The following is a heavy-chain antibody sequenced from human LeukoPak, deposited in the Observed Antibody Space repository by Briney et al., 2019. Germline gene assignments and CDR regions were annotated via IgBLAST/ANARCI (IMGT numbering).Heavy chain of an antibody. CDR1: GFTFSSYT. D-gene: IGHD7-27*01. J-gene: IGHJ4*02. V-gene: IGHV3-48*04. CDR3: IKESTGVFDY. CDR2: ISSSGSTK. Sequence: PGGSLRLSCAASGFTFSSYTINWVRQAPGKGLEWVSYISSSGSTKYYADSVKGRFTISRDNAKNSLYLQMNSLRAEDTGLYYCIKESTGVFDYWGQGTLVTVSS.